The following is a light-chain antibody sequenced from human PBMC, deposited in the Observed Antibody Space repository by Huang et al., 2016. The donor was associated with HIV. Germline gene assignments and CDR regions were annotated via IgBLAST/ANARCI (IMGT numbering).Light chain of an antibody. CDR2: KAS. CDR1: QRISTW. Sequence: DIQVTQSPSTLSAFVGDRVNITCRTSQRISTWLAWYQQRPGKAPNLLISKASNLETWVPSRFSGNGSGTEFTLTINGLQLDDIATYYCQHQWTFGQGTKVEIK. J-gene: IGKJ1*01. V-gene: IGKV1-5*03. CDR3: QHQWT.